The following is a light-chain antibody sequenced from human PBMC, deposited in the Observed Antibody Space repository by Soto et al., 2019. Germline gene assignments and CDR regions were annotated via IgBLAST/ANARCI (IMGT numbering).Light chain of an antibody. CDR2: EVS. Sequence: SVLTQPASVSGSPGQSITISCTGTSSDVGGYNYVSWYQQHPGKAPKLMIYEVSNRPSGVSNRFSGPKSGNTASLTISGLQAEDEADYYCSSYTSSSTLYVFGTGTKVTVL. CDR3: SSYTSSSTLYV. CDR1: SSDVGGYNY. V-gene: IGLV2-14*01. J-gene: IGLJ1*01.